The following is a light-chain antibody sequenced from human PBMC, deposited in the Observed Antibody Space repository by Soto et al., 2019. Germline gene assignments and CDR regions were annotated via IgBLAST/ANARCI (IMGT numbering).Light chain of an antibody. J-gene: IGKJ2*01. CDR3: QQHTISMYT. V-gene: IGKV3-20*01. CDR2: RAS. CDR1: QSVARD. Sequence: EIVLTQSPGTLSLSPGETATLSCRASQSVARDLSWYQQKPGLAPRLLISRASTGATGIPDRFSGSGSGTDFTLTINRLEPEDSAVYYCQQHTISMYTFGQGTKLEIK.